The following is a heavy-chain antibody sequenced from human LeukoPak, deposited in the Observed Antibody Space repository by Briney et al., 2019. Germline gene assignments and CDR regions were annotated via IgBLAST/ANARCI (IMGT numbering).Heavy chain of an antibody. J-gene: IGHJ4*02. CDR2: IKQDGSEK. Sequence: GGSLRLSCAASGFTFSSYWMSWVRQAPGKGLEWVANIKQDGSEKYYVDSVKGRFTISRDNAKNSLYLQMNSLRAEDTAVYYCARAKAYDFWSGYEMMYYFDYWGQGTLVTVSS. CDR1: GFTFSSYW. D-gene: IGHD3-3*01. CDR3: ARAKAYDFWSGYEMMYYFDY. V-gene: IGHV3-7*01.